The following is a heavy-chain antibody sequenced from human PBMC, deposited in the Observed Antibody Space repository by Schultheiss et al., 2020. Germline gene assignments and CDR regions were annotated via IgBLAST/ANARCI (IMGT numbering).Heavy chain of an antibody. CDR2: IWYDGSNK. D-gene: IGHD4-17*01. Sequence: GGSMRLSCAASGFTFSSYGMHWVRQAPGKGLEWVAVIWYDGSNKYYADSVKGRFTISRDNSKNTLYLQMNSLRAEDTAVYYCARVDGDYDYYYYGMDVWGKGTTVTVSS. V-gene: IGHV3-33*08. J-gene: IGHJ6*04. CDR3: ARVDGDYDYYYYGMDV. CDR1: GFTFSSYG.